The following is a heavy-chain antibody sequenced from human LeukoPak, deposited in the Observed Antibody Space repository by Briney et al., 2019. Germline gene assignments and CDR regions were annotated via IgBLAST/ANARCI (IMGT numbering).Heavy chain of an antibody. Sequence: PGGSLRLSCAASGFTFSSHWMTWVRQAPGKGLEWVANIKEDGSKKNYVGSMKGRFTISRDNAKNSLYLQMSGLRGEDTALYYCATPLDYYDSRGHHQGGDWGQGTLVTVSS. V-gene: IGHV3-7*03. CDR2: IKEDGSKK. CDR3: ATPLDYYDSRGHHQGGD. CDR1: GFTFSSHW. D-gene: IGHD3-22*01. J-gene: IGHJ4*02.